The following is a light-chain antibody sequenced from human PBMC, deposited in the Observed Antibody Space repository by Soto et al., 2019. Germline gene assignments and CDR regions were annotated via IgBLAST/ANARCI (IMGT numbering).Light chain of an antibody. CDR2: EVS. V-gene: IGLV2-14*01. J-gene: IGLJ2*01. CDR1: TSDVGAYNY. CDR3: SSYTSSDTLV. Sequence: QSALTQPPSASGSPGQSVTISCTGTTSDVGAYNYVSWYQQHPGKAPKLMISEVSNRPSGVSNRFSGSKSGNTASLTISGLQAEDEADYYCSSYTSSDTLVFGAGTKLTVL.